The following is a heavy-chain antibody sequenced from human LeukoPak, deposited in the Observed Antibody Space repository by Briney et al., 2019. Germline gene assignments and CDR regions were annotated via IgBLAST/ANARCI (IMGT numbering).Heavy chain of an antibody. J-gene: IGHJ3*02. CDR3: ARDRPDFWSGPDAFDI. CDR1: GGSISSGDYY. V-gene: IGHV4-30-4*08. Sequence: SETLSLTCTVSGGSISSGDYYWSWIRQPPGKGLEWIGYIYYSGSTYYNPSLKSRVTISVDTSKNQLSLKLSSVTAADTVVYYCARDRPDFWSGPDAFDIWGQGTMVTVSS. D-gene: IGHD3-3*01. CDR2: IYYSGST.